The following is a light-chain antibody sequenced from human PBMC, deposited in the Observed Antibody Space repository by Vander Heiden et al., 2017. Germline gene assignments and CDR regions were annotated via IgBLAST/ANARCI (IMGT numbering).Light chain of an antibody. CDR2: KTH. J-gene: IGLJ2*01. V-gene: IGLV1-44*01. CDR1: RYNIGIYT. CDR3: AAWDDNLSGVL. Sequence: QSVLPLPPSASGNPAQTGPISCYGSRYNIGIYTVNWYQQVPGTAPRLLIFKTHQRPSGVPDRFFGSKSGASASLAISGLQSGDEATYYCAAWDDNLSGVLFGGGTKMSVL.